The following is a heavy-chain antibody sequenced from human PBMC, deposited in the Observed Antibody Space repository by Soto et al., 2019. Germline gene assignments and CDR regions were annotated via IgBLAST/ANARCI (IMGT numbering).Heavy chain of an antibody. CDR2: IRRSGDYT. CDR1: GFSFSTYS. V-gene: IGHV3-21*01. Sequence: EVQLVESGGGLVMPGGSLRLSCIASGFSFSTYSMNWVRQAPGKGLEWVSSIRRSGDYTYYADSLKGRFTISRANAKNSLSLQMISLRAEDTAVYYCARSTSLGGMDVWGQGTTVTVSS. CDR3: ARSTSLGGMDV. D-gene: IGHD1-1*01. J-gene: IGHJ6*02.